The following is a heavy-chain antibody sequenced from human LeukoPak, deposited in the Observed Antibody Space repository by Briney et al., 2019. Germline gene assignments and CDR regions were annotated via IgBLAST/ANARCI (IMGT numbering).Heavy chain of an antibody. V-gene: IGHV3-33*06. CDR3: AKGGVRWGGEYSSSIGTYYFEY. Sequence: GRSLRLSCAASGFTFSSYGMHWVRQAPGKGLEWVAVIWYDGSNKYYADSVKGRFTISRDNSKNTLYLQMNSLRAEEKGVYYCAKGGVRWGGEYSSSIGTYYFEYWGQGTLVTVSS. J-gene: IGHJ4*02. CDR2: IWYDGSNK. CDR1: GFTFSSYG. D-gene: IGHD6-6*01.